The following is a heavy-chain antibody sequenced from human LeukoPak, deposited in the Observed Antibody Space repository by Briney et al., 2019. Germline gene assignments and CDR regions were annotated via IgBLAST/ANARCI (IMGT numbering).Heavy chain of an antibody. Sequence: GRSLRLSCAASGFTFSSYGMHRVRQAPGKGLEWVAVISYDGSNKYYADSVKGRFTISRDNSKNTLYLQMNSLRAEDTAVYYCAKGGDGHNLEYYYYGMDVWGQGTTVTVSS. CDR2: ISYDGSNK. CDR3: AKGGDGHNLEYYYYGMDV. V-gene: IGHV3-30*18. J-gene: IGHJ6*02. CDR1: GFTFSSYG. D-gene: IGHD5-24*01.